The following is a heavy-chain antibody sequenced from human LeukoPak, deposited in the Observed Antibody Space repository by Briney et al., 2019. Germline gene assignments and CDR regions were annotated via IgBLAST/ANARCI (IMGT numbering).Heavy chain of an antibody. J-gene: IGHJ4*02. Sequence: TGGSLRLSCVPSGFSFSNYAMSWVRQAPGKGLEWVSGISGSGDNTYYADSVKGRFTISRDNSKNTLYVQVNSLGTEDTAAYYCAKGSYYDSSGSFYFDYWGQGTLVTVSS. V-gene: IGHV3-23*01. CDR2: ISGSGDNT. CDR1: GFSFSNYA. CDR3: AKGSYYDSSGSFYFDY. D-gene: IGHD3-22*01.